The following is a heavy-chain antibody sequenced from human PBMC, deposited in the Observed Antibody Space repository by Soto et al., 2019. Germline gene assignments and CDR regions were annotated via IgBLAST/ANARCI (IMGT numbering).Heavy chain of an antibody. Sequence: SVKVSCKAPGGTFSSYAISWVRQAPGQGLEWMGGIIPIFGTANYAQKFQGRVTITAGESTSTAYMELSSLRSEDTAVYYCARGSDPSSSSRFYYYYGMDVWGQGTTVTVSS. CDR2: IIPIFGTA. D-gene: IGHD6-6*01. CDR3: ARGSDPSSSSRFYYYYGMDV. V-gene: IGHV1-69*13. CDR1: GGTFSSYA. J-gene: IGHJ6*02.